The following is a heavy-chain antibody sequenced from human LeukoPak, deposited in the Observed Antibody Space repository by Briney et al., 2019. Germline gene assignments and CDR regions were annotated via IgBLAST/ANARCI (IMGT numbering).Heavy chain of an antibody. Sequence: SVKVSCKASGGTFSSYAISWVRQAPGQGLEWMGGIIPIFGTANYAQKFQGRVTITADKSTSTAYMGLSSLRSEDTAVYYCAKGSKQLWEFHFDYWGQGTLVTVSS. J-gene: IGHJ4*02. D-gene: IGHD5-18*01. CDR3: AKGSKQLWEFHFDY. CDR1: GGTFSSYA. V-gene: IGHV1-69*06. CDR2: IIPIFGTA.